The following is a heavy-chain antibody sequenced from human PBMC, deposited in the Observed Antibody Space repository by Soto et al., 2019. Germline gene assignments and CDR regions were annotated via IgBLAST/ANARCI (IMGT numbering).Heavy chain of an antibody. D-gene: IGHD4-17*01. Sequence: EVQLLESGGALVQPGGPLSLSFAASGLSFSPFSMAWVRQTPGTGLAWVSGLSGGGSNTFYADSVQGRFTISVDNSKNTVYLQMNSLRVEDTAVYYCARWDGYGDVWGQGTLVTVSS. CDR3: ARWDGYGDV. J-gene: IGHJ4*02. CDR2: LSGGGSNT. CDR1: GLSFSPFS. V-gene: IGHV3-23*01.